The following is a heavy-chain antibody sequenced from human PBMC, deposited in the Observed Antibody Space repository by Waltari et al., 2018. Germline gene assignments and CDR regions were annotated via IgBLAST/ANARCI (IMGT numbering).Heavy chain of an antibody. V-gene: IGHV1-2*06. Sequence: QVQLVQSGAAVKKPGASVKVSCKDSGYTFTGYYMHWVRQAPGQGLEWMGRINPNSGGTNYAQKFQGRVTMTRDTSISTAYMELSRLRSDDTAVYYCARGIKAAGTFSIDYWGQGTLVTVSS. CDR2: INPNSGGT. CDR3: ARGIKAAGTFSIDY. J-gene: IGHJ4*02. CDR1: GYTFTGYY. D-gene: IGHD6-13*01.